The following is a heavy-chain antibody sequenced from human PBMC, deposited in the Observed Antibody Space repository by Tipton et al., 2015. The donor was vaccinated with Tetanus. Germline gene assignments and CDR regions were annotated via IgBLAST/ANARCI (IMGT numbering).Heavy chain of an antibody. CDR3: AEGRRFCSSNSCHEYYFDS. CDR2: AFDSGTS. V-gene: IGHV4-39*02. D-gene: IGHD2-2*01. CDR1: GGSISNSEYY. J-gene: IGHJ4*02. Sequence: TLSLTCSLSGGSISNSEYYWAWIRQPPGKGLEWIGSAFDSGTSYYNPSLKSRVTISVDTSKNHFSLRLSSVTAAETAAYYCAEGRRFCSSNSCHEYYFDSWGRGTLVTVSS.